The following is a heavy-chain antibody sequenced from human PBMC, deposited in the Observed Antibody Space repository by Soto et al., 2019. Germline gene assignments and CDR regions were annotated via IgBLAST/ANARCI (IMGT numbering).Heavy chain of an antibody. V-gene: IGHV1-69*01. Sequence: QVQLVQSGAEVKKPGSSVKVSCKASGGTFSSYAISWVRQAPGQGLEWMGGIIPIFGTANYAQKFQGRVTITADESTSTAYMELSSLRSEDKAVYYCARSAGVLRYCSGGSCYYMDVWGQGTTVTVSS. J-gene: IGHJ6*03. CDR2: IIPIFGTA. D-gene: IGHD2-15*01. CDR3: ARSAGVLRYCSGGSCYYMDV. CDR1: GGTFSSYA.